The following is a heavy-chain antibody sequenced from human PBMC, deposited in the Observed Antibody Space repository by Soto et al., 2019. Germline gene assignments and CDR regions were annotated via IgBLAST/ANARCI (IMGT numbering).Heavy chain of an antibody. CDR2: INSDGSST. J-gene: IGHJ6*01. D-gene: IGHD4-17*01. Sequence: PGGSLRLSCAASGFTFSSYWMHWVRQAPGKGLVWVSRINSDGSSTSYADSVKGRFTISRDNAKNTLYLQMNSLRAEDTAVYYCARDLFSYGDDRYYYRMDVWRQGITVTVSS. V-gene: IGHV3-74*01. CDR1: GFTFSSYW. CDR3: ARDLFSYGDDRYYYRMDV.